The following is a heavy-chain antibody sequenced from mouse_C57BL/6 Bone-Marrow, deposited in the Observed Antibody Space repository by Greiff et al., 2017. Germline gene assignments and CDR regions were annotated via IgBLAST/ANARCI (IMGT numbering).Heavy chain of an antibody. CDR1: GYTFTSYW. CDR3: AGLRRWFAI. V-gene: IGHV1-7*01. J-gene: IGHJ3*01. Sequence: VQLQQSGAELAKPGASVKLSCKASGYTFTSYWMHWVKQRPGQGLEWIGYINPSSGYTKYNQKFKDKATVTADKSSSTACMQLSSLAYEDSAVYYCAGLRRWFAIWGQGTLVTVSA. D-gene: IGHD2-4*01. CDR2: INPSSGYT.